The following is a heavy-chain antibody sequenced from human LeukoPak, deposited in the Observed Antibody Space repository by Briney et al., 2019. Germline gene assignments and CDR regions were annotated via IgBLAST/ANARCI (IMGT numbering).Heavy chain of an antibody. Sequence: PGGSLRLSCAASGFTFSSYSMNWVRQAPGKGLEWVSSISSSSSYIYYADSVKGRFTISRDNAKNSLYLQMNSLRAEDTAVYYCARDGCSSTSCYSNSDYWGQGTLVTVSS. J-gene: IGHJ4*02. CDR3: ARDGCSSTSCYSNSDY. D-gene: IGHD2-2*01. CDR1: GFTFSSYS. V-gene: IGHV3-21*01. CDR2: ISSSSSYI.